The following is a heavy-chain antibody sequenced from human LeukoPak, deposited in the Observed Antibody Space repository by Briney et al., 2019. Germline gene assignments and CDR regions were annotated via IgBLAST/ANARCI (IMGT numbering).Heavy chain of an antibody. D-gene: IGHD3-10*01. CDR1: GFTVSSNY. V-gene: IGHV3-53*01. CDR3: ARGLGSGIPLGF. CDR2: IYSGGST. Sequence: GGSLRLSCAASGFTVSSNYMGWVRQAPRKGLESVSIIYSGGSTYYADSVRGRLTISRDNAKNSLYLQMNYLRGDDTAVYYCARGLGSGIPLGFGGQGTLVTVSS. J-gene: IGHJ4*02.